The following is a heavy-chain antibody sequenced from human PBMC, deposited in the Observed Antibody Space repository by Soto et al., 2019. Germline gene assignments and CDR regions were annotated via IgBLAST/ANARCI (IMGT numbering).Heavy chain of an antibody. CDR3: ARPPLGAHLPGGVFDI. V-gene: IGHV5-51*01. D-gene: IGHD1-26*01. Sequence: ETLSLTCTVSGGSISSYYWSWIRQPPGKGLEWMGIIYPGDSDTRYSPSFQGQVTISADKSISTAYLQWSSLKASDTAMYYSARPPLGAHLPGGVFDIWGKGTRVTVSS. J-gene: IGHJ3*02. CDR1: GGSISSYY. CDR2: IYPGDSDT.